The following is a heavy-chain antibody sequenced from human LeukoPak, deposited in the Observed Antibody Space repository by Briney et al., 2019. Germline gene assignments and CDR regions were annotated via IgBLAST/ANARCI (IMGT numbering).Heavy chain of an antibody. Sequence: GGSLRLSCAASGFTFSSYAMSWVRQALGKGLEWVSAISGSGGSTYYADSVKGRFTISRDNSKNTLYLQMNSLRAEDTAVYYCAKCLAPIVVVTAPGYWGQGTLVTVSS. D-gene: IGHD2-21*02. J-gene: IGHJ4*02. CDR2: ISGSGGST. CDR3: AKCLAPIVVVTAPGY. CDR1: GFTFSSYA. V-gene: IGHV3-23*01.